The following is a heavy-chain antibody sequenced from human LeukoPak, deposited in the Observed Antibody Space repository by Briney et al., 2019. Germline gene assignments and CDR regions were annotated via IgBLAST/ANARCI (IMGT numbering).Heavy chain of an antibody. CDR2: ISAYNGNT. CDR3: AARIAAAGYFDY. CDR1: GYTFTSYG. V-gene: IGHV1-18*01. Sequence: GASVKVSCKASGYTFTSYGISWVRQAPGQGLEWMGWISAYNGNTNYAQKLQGRVTMTTDTSTSTVYMELRSLRSDDTAVYYCAARIAAAGYFDYWGQGTLVTVSS. J-gene: IGHJ4*02. D-gene: IGHD6-13*01.